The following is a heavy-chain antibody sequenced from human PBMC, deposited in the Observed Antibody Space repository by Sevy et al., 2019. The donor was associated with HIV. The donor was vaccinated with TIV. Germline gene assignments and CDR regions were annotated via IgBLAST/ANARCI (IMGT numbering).Heavy chain of an antibody. D-gene: IGHD6-13*01. CDR3: ARDGGYGINWYPLY. Sequence: GGSLRLSCAASGFIFSTHAMHWVRQAPGKGLEWVAVISYEGSETYYADSGKGRFTISRDNSKDTLYLQMNGLRVEDTAVYYCARDGGYGINWYPLYWGQGTLVTVSS. CDR2: ISYEGSET. CDR1: GFIFSTHA. V-gene: IGHV3-30-3*01. J-gene: IGHJ4*02.